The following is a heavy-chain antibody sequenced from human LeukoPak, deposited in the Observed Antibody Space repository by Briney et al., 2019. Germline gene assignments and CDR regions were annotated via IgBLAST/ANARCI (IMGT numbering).Heavy chain of an antibody. V-gene: IGHV1-69*05. J-gene: IGHJ4*02. CDR2: IIPIFGTA. Sequence: SVKVSCKASGGTFSSYGLSWVRQAPGHGLEWMGRIIPIFGTANYAQKFQGRVTITTDESTNTAYLALSSLRSEDTAVYYCARDPGGMTIDWLEGNYFQYWGQGTLITVSS. CDR3: ARDPGGMTIDWLEGNYFQY. CDR1: GGTFSSYG. D-gene: IGHD3-9*01.